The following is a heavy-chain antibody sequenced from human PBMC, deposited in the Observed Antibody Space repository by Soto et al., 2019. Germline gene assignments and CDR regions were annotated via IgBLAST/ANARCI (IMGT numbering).Heavy chain of an antibody. CDR3: AKEQGRVAAALDY. D-gene: IGHD6-13*01. CDR2: ITSSGSNT. V-gene: IGHV3-23*01. CDR1: GFTFSGYG. Sequence: EVQLLESGGDLVQRGGSLRLSCAASGFTFSGYGMSWVRQAPGKGLEWVSSITSSGSNTYYVDSVKGRFTISRDNSKNTLYPQTNSLTVEDTAVYYCAKEQGRVAAALDYWGQGTLVTVSS. J-gene: IGHJ4*02.